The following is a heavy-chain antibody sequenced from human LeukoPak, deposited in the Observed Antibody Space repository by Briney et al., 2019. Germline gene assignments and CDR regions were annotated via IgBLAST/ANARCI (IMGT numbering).Heavy chain of an antibody. CDR2: ISFDGSQK. V-gene: IGHV3-30*02. J-gene: IGHJ5*02. D-gene: IGHD3-10*01. CDR3: SKDLTSDFGGDLDP. CDR1: GFTFSNYG. Sequence: PGGPLRLSCAASGFTFSNYGMHWVRQAPGKGLEWVALISFDGSQKYYADSVKGRFTISRDYSKSTVYLQMNSLRVEDAAVYYCSKDLTSDFGGDLDPWGQGTLVTVSS.